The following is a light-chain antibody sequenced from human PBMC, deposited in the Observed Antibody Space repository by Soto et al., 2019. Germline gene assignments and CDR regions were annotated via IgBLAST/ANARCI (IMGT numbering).Light chain of an antibody. CDR1: SSDVGIYDL. Sequence: QSALTQPASVSGSPGQSITISCTGASSDVGIYDLISWYQQLPGKAPKLIIYEASKRPSGISDRFSGSKSGNTASLTISGLQAEDEGDYYCCSYTTVYVFGTGTKLTVL. V-gene: IGLV2-23*01. J-gene: IGLJ1*01. CDR2: EAS. CDR3: CSYTTVYV.